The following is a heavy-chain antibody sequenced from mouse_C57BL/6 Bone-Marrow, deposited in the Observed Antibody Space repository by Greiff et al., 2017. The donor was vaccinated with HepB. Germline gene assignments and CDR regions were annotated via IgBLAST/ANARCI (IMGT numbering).Heavy chain of an antibody. CDR3: ARWGIYYFDY. J-gene: IGHJ2*01. CDR2: INPSTGGT. CDR1: GYSFTGYY. Sequence: VQLKESGPELVKPGASVKISCKASGYSFTGYYMNWVKQSPEKSLEWIGEINPSTGGTTYNQKFKAKATLTVDKSSSTAYMQLKSLTSEDSAVYYCARWGIYYFDYWGQGTTLTVSS. V-gene: IGHV1-42*01. D-gene: IGHD1-1*01.